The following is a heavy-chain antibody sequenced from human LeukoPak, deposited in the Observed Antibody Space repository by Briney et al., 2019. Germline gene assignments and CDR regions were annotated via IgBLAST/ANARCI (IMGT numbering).Heavy chain of an antibody. D-gene: IGHD6-13*01. Sequence: SETLSLTCTVSGGSISSYYWSWIRQPPGKGLEWIGYIYTSGSANYNPSLKSRVTISVDTSKNQFSLKLSSVTAADTAVYYCARGYSSSWYYYYYYMDVWGKGTTVTVSS. J-gene: IGHJ6*03. V-gene: IGHV4-4*09. CDR1: GGSISSYY. CDR3: ARGYSSSWYYYYYYMDV. CDR2: IYTSGSA.